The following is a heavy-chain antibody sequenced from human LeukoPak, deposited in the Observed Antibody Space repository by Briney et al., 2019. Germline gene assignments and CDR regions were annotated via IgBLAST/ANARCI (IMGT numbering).Heavy chain of an antibody. CDR3: AKDRNRVDIVAASDY. V-gene: IGHV3-23*01. J-gene: IGHJ4*02. CDR1: GFTFSSYA. Sequence: GGSLRLSCAASGFTFSSYAMTWVRQAPGKGLEWASVITGSGGSTYYADSVKGRFTISRDNSKNTVYLRMNSLRAEDTAVYYCAKDRNRVDIVAASDYWGQGTLVTVSS. D-gene: IGHD5-12*01. CDR2: ITGSGGST.